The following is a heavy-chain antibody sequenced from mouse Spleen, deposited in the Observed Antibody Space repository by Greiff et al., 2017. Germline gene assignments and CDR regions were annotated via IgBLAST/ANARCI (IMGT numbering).Heavy chain of an antibody. CDR3: ARSGGWPHFDY. CDR1: GYAFSSSW. V-gene: IGHV1-82*01. D-gene: IGHD2-3*01. CDR2: IYPGDGDT. Sequence: QVQLQQSGPELVKPGASVKISCKASGYAFSSSWMSWVKQRPGKGLEWIGRIYPGDGDTNYNGKFKGKATLTADKSSSTAYMQLSSLTSEDSAVYFCARSGGWPHFDYWGQGTTLTVSS. J-gene: IGHJ2*01.